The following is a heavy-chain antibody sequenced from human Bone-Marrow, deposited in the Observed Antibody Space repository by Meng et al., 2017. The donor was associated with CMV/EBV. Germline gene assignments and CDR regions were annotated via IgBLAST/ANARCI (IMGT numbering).Heavy chain of an antibody. J-gene: IGHJ6*02. V-gene: IGHV3-11*04. D-gene: IGHD2-8*01. CDR1: GFTFSDYY. CDR3: ALLNTARMKLTVYAIQDYYGMDV. Sequence: GESLKISCAASGFTFSDYYMSWIRQAPGKGLEWVSYISSSGSTIYYADSVKGRFTISRDNAKNSLYLQMNSLRAEDTAVYYCALLNTARMKLTVYAIQDYYGMDVWGQGTTVTVSS. CDR2: ISSSGSTI.